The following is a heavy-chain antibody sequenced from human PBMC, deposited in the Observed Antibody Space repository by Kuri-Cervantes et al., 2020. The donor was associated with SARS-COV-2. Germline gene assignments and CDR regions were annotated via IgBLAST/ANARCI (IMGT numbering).Heavy chain of an antibody. J-gene: IGHJ3*01. Sequence: GGSLRLCCAASGFILSNAWMSWVRQAPGKGLEWIGRIKSRADGGTRDYVAPVKGRFTLSRDDSTNTLYLQMNSLKTEDTAVYYCTTGSVRGQWLEPRRHDGFDLWGQGTMVTVSS. D-gene: IGHD6-19*01. CDR2: IKSRADGGTR. V-gene: IGHV3-15*01. CDR1: GFILSNAW. CDR3: TTGSVRGQWLEPRRHDGFDL.